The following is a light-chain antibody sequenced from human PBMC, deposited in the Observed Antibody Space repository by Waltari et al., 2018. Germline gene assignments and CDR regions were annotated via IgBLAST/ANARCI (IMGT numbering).Light chain of an antibody. CDR3: QQSDSQPRT. CDR1: QSISSY. CDR2: AAS. Sequence: DIQMTQSPSSLSASVGDGITITCRTSQSISSYLSWYQQKPGRAHKLLIYAASSLESGVPSRFSGSGSGRDFTLIISSLQPEDFATYSCQQSDSQPRTFGQGTKVEI. J-gene: IGKJ1*01. V-gene: IGKV1-39*01.